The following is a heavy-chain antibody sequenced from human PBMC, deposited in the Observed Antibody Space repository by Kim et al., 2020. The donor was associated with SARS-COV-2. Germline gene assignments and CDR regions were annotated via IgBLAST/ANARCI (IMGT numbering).Heavy chain of an antibody. CDR3: ARALDMVRGVVNGLDF. J-gene: IGHJ3*01. D-gene: IGHD3-10*01. CDR2: IYHGGRT. CDR1: GGFISSGDW. V-gene: IGHV4-4*02. Sequence: SETLSLTCAVSGGFISSGDWWTWVRQPPGKGLEWIGEIYHGGRTNYNASLKSRLTISADKSKNEFSLKLTSVTAADMAVYYCARALDMVRGVVNGLDFWGQGTLVIVAS.